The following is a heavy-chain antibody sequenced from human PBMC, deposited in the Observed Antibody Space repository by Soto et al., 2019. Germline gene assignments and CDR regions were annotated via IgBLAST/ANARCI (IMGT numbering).Heavy chain of an antibody. Sequence: QVQLVESGGGVVQPGRSLRLSCAASGFTFSSYAMHWVRQAPGKWLDWVAVISYYGSNNYYADSVQGRFTISRDNSKNTLYLQMNSLRAEDTAVYYCAKVVLMVYAIPAYFDYWCQGTLVTVSS. J-gene: IGHJ4*02. D-gene: IGHD2-8*01. CDR2: ISYYGSNN. V-gene: IGHV3-30-3*01. CDR3: AKVVLMVYAIPAYFDY. CDR1: GFTFSSYA.